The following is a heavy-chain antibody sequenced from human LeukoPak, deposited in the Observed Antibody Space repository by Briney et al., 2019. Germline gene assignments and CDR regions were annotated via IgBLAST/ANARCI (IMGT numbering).Heavy chain of an antibody. CDR1: GGSFSAYY. J-gene: IGHJ6*02. CDR3: ARGKIGYCSSTSCYTVKQQYYYYYYGMDV. Sequence: SETLSLTCAVYGGSFSAYYWSWIRQPPGKGLEWIGEINHSGNTNYNPSLKSRVTISVDTSKNQFSLKLSSVTAADTAVYYCARGKIGYCSSTSCYTVKQQYYYYYYGMDVWGQGTTVTVSS. V-gene: IGHV4-34*01. CDR2: INHSGNT. D-gene: IGHD2-2*02.